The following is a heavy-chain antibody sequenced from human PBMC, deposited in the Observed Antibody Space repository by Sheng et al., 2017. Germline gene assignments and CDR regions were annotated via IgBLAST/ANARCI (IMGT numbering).Heavy chain of an antibody. CDR2: IYHSGNT. D-gene: IGHD1-26*01. CDR1: GGSISSGGYS. V-gene: IGHV4-30-2*01. CDR3: ARQNGLVGAQFYFDN. Sequence: QLQLQESGSGLVKPSQTLSLTCAVSGGSISSGGYSWSWIRQPPGQGLEWIGYIYHSGNTYYNPSLKSRVTISVDKSKNQFSLKLSSVTAADTAVYYCARQNGLVGAQFYFDNWGQGALVTVSS. J-gene: IGHJ4*02.